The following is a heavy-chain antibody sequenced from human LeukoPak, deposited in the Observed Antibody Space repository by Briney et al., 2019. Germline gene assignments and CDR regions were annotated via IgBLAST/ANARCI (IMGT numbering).Heavy chain of an antibody. CDR2: IHTSGSA. J-gene: IGHJ4*02. V-gene: IGHV4-4*07. CDR3: ARDIIYLIDEDYG. CDR1: GSSFNSYY. D-gene: IGHD4-17*01. Sequence: SVTLSLTCSVSGSSFNSYYWSWIRQPAGKGLEWIGRIHTSGSAEYSPSLQSRVTISVDMSKREFSLKLTSVTAADTAVYYCARDIIYLIDEDYGWGQGTRATVSS.